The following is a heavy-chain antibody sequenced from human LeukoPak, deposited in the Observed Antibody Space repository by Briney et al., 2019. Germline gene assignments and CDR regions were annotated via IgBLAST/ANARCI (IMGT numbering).Heavy chain of an antibody. Sequence: ASVTVSFTASGYTFTIYYMHWVRQAPGQGLEWMGVINPSGGSTSYAQKFQGRVTMTRDMSTSTVYMELSSLRSEDTAVYYCATDRSSSSGFDYWGQGTLVTVSS. V-gene: IGHV1-46*01. CDR3: ATDRSSSSGFDY. D-gene: IGHD6-6*01. CDR1: GYTFTIYY. J-gene: IGHJ4*02. CDR2: INPSGGST.